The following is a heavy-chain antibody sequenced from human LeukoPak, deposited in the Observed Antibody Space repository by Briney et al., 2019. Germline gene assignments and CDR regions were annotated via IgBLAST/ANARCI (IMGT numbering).Heavy chain of an antibody. J-gene: IGHJ4*02. V-gene: IGHV3-23*01. D-gene: IGHD3-10*01. CDR2: LSGSGIST. Sequence: PGGSLRLSCATSGFSFSYYAMNWVRQAPGEGLEWVSGLSGSGISTNYADSVKGRFTISRDSSKNTVYLRMNDLRAEDTAVYYCAKHISGSSTASFDSWGQGTLVTVSS. CDR3: AKHISGSSTASFDS. CDR1: GFSFSYYA.